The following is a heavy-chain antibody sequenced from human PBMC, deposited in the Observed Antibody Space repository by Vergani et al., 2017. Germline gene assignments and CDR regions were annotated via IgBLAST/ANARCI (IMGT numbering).Heavy chain of an antibody. D-gene: IGHD3-10*01. CDR2: ISSSSSTI. CDR3: ARDLALLWFGVLDY. Sequence: EVQLLQSGGGVIQPGGSVRLSCAASGFTFSSYSMNWVRQAPGKGLEWVSYISSSSSTIYYADSVKGRFTISRDNAKNSLYLQMNSLRAEDTAVYYCARDLALLWFGVLDYWGQGTLVTVSS. V-gene: IGHV3-48*01. CDR1: GFTFSSYS. J-gene: IGHJ4*02.